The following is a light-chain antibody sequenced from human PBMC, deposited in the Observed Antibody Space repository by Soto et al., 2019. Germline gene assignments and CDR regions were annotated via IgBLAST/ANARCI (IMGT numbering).Light chain of an antibody. CDR3: QQYNSYSSM. CDR2: KAS. Sequence: DIQMTQSPSTLSASVGYRVTITCRASQSISSGLAWYQQKPGKAPKLLIYKASSLESGVPSRFSGSGSGTEFTLTISSLQPDDFATYYCQQYNSYSSMFGQGTKVDIK. CDR1: QSISSG. V-gene: IGKV1-5*03. J-gene: IGKJ1*01.